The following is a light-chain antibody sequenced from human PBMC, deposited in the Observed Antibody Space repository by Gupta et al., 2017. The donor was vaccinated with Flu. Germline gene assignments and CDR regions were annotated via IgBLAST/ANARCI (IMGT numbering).Light chain of an antibody. CDR1: QSIDNS. V-gene: IGKV3-11*01. Sequence: IVLTQSPATLSLSPGERATLSCRAPQSIDNSLAWYQQKPGQAPRLIIYDASNRAAGIPARFSGSGFGTDFTLTIASLEPDDFAVYYCQQRSSWPTFGGGTKVEIK. CDR3: QQRSSWPT. CDR2: DAS. J-gene: IGKJ4*01.